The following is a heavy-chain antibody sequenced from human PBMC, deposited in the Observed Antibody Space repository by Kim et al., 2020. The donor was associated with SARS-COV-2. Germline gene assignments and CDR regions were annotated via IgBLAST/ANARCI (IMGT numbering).Heavy chain of an antibody. Sequence: GGSLRLSCAASGFTFSSYAMHWVRQAPGKGLEWVAVISYDGSNKYYADSVKGRFTISRDNSKNTLYLQMNSLRAEDTAVYYCARGKQQLVNLFYYYYYGMDVWGQGTTVTVSS. CDR3: ARGKQQLVNLFYYYYYGMDV. CDR1: GFTFSSYA. D-gene: IGHD6-13*01. J-gene: IGHJ6*02. CDR2: ISYDGSNK. V-gene: IGHV3-30*04.